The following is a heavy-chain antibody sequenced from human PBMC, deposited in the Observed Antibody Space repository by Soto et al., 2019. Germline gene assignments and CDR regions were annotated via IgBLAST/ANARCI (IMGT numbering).Heavy chain of an antibody. V-gene: IGHV1-18*01. CDR2: ISAHNHNT. CDR1: GYTFTTYG. J-gene: IGHJ4*02. D-gene: IGHD1-1*01. Sequence: QVHLVQSGAEVRKPGASVKVSCKGSGYTFTTYGITWVRQAPGQGLEWMGWISAHNHNTNYAQKVQGRVTVTRDTSTSTAYMELRNLRSDDTAVYYCARGRYGDYWGQGALVTVSS. CDR3: ARGRYGDY.